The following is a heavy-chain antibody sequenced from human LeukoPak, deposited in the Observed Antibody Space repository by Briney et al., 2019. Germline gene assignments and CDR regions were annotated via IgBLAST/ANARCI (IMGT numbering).Heavy chain of an antibody. CDR1: GGTFSSYA. J-gene: IGHJ4*02. CDR3: ARTSPPYDFWSGYYN. Sequence: EASVKVSCKASGGTFSSYAISWVRQAPGLGLEWMGGIIPIFGTANYAQKFQGRVTITADESTSTAYMELSSLRSEDTAVYYCARTSPPYDFWSGYYNWGQGTLVTVSS. D-gene: IGHD3-3*01. CDR2: IIPIFGTA. V-gene: IGHV1-69*01.